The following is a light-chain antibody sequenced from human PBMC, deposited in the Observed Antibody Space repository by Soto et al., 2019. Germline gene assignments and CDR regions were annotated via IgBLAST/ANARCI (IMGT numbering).Light chain of an antibody. Sequence: DIQMSQSPSSLSASVGDRVTITCRASQNIDNFLNWYQQRPGKAPNLLIYAASSLQSGVPSRFTGSGSGTDFTLTISSLQPEDSASYFCQQSYNTPALTFGGGTKVDI. CDR2: AAS. CDR3: QQSYNTPALT. V-gene: IGKV1-39*01. J-gene: IGKJ4*01. CDR1: QNIDNF.